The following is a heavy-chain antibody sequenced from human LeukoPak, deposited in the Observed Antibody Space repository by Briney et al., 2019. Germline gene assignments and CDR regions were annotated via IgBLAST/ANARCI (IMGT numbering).Heavy chain of an antibody. J-gene: IGHJ6*02. D-gene: IGHD3-3*01. CDR3: ARAPGYDFWSGYFLSMDV. CDR2: IIPILGIA. V-gene: IGHV1-69*04. CDR1: GGTFSSYA. Sequence: ASVKVSCKASGGTFSSYAISWVRQAPGQGLEWMGRIIPILGIANYAQKFQGRVTITADKSTSTAYMELSSLRSEDTAVYYCARAPGYDFWSGYFLSMDVWGQGTPVTVSS.